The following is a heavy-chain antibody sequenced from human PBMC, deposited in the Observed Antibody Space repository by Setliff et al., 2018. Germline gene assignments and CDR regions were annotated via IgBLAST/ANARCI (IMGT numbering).Heavy chain of an antibody. V-gene: IGHV4-61*09. CDR3: VRDRYGRNSDGSGVYNWFDS. J-gene: IGHJ5*01. CDR2: VYSTGST. CDR1: GASISSGSHY. D-gene: IGHD2-15*01. Sequence: SETLSLTCNVPGASISSGSHYWSWIRQSAGEKPTWIGHVYSTGSTNYNPSFESRVSISVDKSNNQFSLKMTSVTAADTAMYYCVRDRYGRNSDGSGVYNWFDSWGQGILVTVSS.